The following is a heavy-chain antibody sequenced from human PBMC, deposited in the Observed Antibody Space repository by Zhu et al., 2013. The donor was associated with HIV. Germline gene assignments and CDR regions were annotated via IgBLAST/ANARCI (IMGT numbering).Heavy chain of an antibody. Sequence: QVQLVQSGAEVRSLGPSVKVSCKASGYTFTSYGISWVRQAPGQGLEWMGWISAYNGETIYAQKFQGRVTMTEDTSTDTAYMELSSLRSEDTAVYYCATVDSGSYSFDYWGQGTLVTVSS. CDR2: ISAYNGET. CDR1: GYTFTSYG. D-gene: IGHD1-26*01. J-gene: IGHJ4*02. V-gene: IGHV1-18*01. CDR3: ATVDSGSYSFDY.